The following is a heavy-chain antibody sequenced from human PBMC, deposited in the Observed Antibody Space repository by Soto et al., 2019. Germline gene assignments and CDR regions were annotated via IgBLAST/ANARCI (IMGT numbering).Heavy chain of an antibody. CDR1: GFTFTRYS. CDR3: ARVGLFDF. CDR2: ISSTTNYI. D-gene: IGHD3-16*01. Sequence: PGGSLRLSCAASGFTFTRYSMNWVRQAPGKGLEWVSSISSTTNYIYYADSVKGRFTISRDNAKNSLSLQMNSLRAEDTAVYYCARVGLFDFWGRGTLVTVSS. J-gene: IGHJ5*01. V-gene: IGHV3-21*04.